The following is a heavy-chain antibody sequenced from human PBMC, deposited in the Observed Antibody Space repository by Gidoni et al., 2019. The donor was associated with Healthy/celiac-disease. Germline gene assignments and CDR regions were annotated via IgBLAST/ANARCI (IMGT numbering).Heavy chain of an antibody. CDR2: IYYSGST. J-gene: IGHJ4*03. CDR3: ARRDFGNFDF. CDR1: GGSLSSYY. D-gene: IGHD3-3*01. Sequence: VQLHAPGPGLVKPSDTLALTCPVSGGSLSSYYWSWIRQPPGKGLEWIGYIYYSGSTNYNPALKGRVTRSVDRSKNRFTLKLSAVTAADTAVDYCARRDFGNFDFWGQGTLVTVSS. V-gene: IGHV4-59*08.